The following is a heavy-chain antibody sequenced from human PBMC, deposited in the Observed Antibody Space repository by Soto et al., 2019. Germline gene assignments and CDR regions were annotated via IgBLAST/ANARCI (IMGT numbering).Heavy chain of an antibody. CDR2: ISYDGSNK. V-gene: IGHV3-30-3*01. CDR1: GFTFRSYA. Sequence: QVQLVESGGGVVQPGGSLRLSCSASGFTFRSYAMHWVRQAPGKGLEWVAVISYDGSNKYYAGSVKGRFTISRDNSKNALYLQMNSLRPEDTAVYYCAGPYTSGQLTPYWGQGTLVTVSS. J-gene: IGHJ4*02. D-gene: IGHD6-19*01. CDR3: AGPYTSGQLTPY.